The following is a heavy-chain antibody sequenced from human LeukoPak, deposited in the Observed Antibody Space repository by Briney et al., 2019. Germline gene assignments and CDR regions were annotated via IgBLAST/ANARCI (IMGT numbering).Heavy chain of an antibody. V-gene: IGHV2-70*11. CDR1: GFSLNTSGMC. CDR2: IDWDDDK. CDR3: ARMARYDFWSAYWAHDF. J-gene: IGHJ4*02. Sequence: VSGPTLVNPTQTLTLTCTFSGFSLNTSGMCVSWIRQPPGKALEWLARIDWDDDKTYNTSLKTRLTISKDTSKNQVVLTMTNMDPVDTATYYCARMARYDFWSAYWAHDFWGQGTLVTVSS. D-gene: IGHD3-3*01.